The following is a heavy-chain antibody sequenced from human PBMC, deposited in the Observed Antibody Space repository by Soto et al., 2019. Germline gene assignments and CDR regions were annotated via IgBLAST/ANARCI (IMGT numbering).Heavy chain of an antibody. CDR2: IYPGDSDT. Sequence: GESLKISCKGSGYSFTSYWIGWVRQMPGKGLEWMGIIYPGDSDTRYSPSFQGQVTISADKSISTAYLQWSSLKASDTAMYYCPRSEWLRNYYYGMDVWGQGTTVTVSS. V-gene: IGHV5-51*01. CDR1: GYSFTSYW. J-gene: IGHJ6*02. D-gene: IGHD5-12*01. CDR3: PRSEWLRNYYYGMDV.